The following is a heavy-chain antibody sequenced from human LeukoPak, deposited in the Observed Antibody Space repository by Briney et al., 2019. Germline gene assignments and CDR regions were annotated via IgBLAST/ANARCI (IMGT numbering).Heavy chain of an antibody. CDR3: VKTMVRGVILGWFDP. CDR1: GFTFSSYA. Sequence: GGSLRLSCSASGFTFSSYAMHWVRQAPGKGLEYVSAISSNGGSTYYADSMKGRFTISRDNSKNTPYLQMSSLRAEDTAVYYCVKTMVRGVILGWFDPWGQGTLVTVSS. D-gene: IGHD3-10*01. CDR2: ISSNGGST. J-gene: IGHJ5*02. V-gene: IGHV3-64D*06.